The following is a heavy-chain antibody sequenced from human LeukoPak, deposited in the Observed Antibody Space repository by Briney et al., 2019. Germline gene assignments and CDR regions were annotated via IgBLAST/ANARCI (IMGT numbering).Heavy chain of an antibody. Sequence: PSETLSLTCTVSGGSISSGSYYWSWIRQPAGKGLEWIGRIYTSGSTNYNPSLKSRVTISVDTSKNQFSLKLSSVTAADTAVYYSARELSGSYFDYWGQGTLVTVSS. CDR3: ARELSGSYFDY. V-gene: IGHV4-61*02. CDR2: IYTSGST. J-gene: IGHJ4*02. D-gene: IGHD1-26*01. CDR1: GGSISSGSYY.